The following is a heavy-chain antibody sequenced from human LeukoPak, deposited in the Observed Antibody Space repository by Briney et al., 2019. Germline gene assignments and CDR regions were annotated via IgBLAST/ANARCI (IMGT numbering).Heavy chain of an antibody. CDR1: GFTFSSYA. D-gene: IGHD3-10*01. CDR2: IWYDGSNK. CDR3: ARSHLWFGELYY. J-gene: IGHJ4*02. V-gene: IGHV3-33*08. Sequence: GGSLRLSCAASGFTFSSYAMSWVRQAPGKGLEWVAVIWYDGSNKYYADSVKGRFTISRDNSKNTLYLQMNSLRAEDTAVYYCARSHLWFGELYYWGQGTLVTVSS.